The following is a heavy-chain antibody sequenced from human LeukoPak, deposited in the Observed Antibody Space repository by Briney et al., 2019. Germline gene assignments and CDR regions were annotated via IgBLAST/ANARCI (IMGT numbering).Heavy chain of an antibody. D-gene: IGHD3-9*01. V-gene: IGHV3-30-3*01. CDR2: ISYDGNNK. J-gene: IGHJ4*02. CDR3: ARDRGADILTAYSSGDY. CDR1: GFTFSNYS. Sequence: GGSLRLSCAASGFTFSNYSLHWVRQAPGKGLEWEAVISYDGNNKYYADSVKGRFTISRDNSKNTLYLQMNSLRAEDTAVYYCARDRGADILTAYSSGDYWGQGTLVTVSS.